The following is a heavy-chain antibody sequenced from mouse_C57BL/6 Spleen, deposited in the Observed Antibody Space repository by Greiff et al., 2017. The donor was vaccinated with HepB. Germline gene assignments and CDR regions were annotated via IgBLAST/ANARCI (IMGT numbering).Heavy chain of an antibody. CDR1: GYTFTSYW. Sequence: QVQLQQPGAELVKPGASVKMSCKASGYTFTSYWITWVKQRPGQGLEWIGDIYPGSGSTNYNEKFKSKATLTVDTSSSTAYMQLSSLTSEDSAVYYCARRRTMVHYFDYWGQGTTLTVSS. J-gene: IGHJ2*01. V-gene: IGHV1-55*01. CDR3: ARRRTMVHYFDY. CDR2: IYPGSGST. D-gene: IGHD1-1*02.